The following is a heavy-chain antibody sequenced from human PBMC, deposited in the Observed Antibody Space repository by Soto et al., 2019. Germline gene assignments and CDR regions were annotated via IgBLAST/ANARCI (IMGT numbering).Heavy chain of an antibody. D-gene: IGHD5-18*01. CDR1: GFTFSSYA. V-gene: IGHV3-30-3*01. CDR3: GRGGIQLWIGTFADY. Sequence: QVQLVESGGGVVQPGRSLRLSCAASGFTFSSYAMHWVRQAPGKGLEWVAVISYDGSNKYYADSVKGRFTIYRYNSKNTRYLQMNSLRAEDRAVYYCGRGGIQLWIGTFADYWGQGSLVTVSS. CDR2: ISYDGSNK. J-gene: IGHJ4*02.